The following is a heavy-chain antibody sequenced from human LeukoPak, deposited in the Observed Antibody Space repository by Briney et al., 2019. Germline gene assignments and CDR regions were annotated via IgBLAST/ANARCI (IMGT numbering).Heavy chain of an antibody. D-gene: IGHD1-26*01. Sequence: GGSLRLSCAASGFTFRNYGMHWVRQAPGKGLEWVAVIWYDGSNKYYADSVKGRFTISRDNSKNTVYLQMTSLRVEATAVYYCGTDGRGWFFPWGQGTLVIVSS. CDR2: IWYDGSNK. CDR1: GFTFRNYG. V-gene: IGHV3-33*01. J-gene: IGHJ5*02. CDR3: GTDGRGWFFP.